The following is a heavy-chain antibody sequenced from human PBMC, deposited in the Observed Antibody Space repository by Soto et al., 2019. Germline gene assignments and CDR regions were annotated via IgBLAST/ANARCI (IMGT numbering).Heavy chain of an antibody. CDR1: GFTFSSYA. D-gene: IGHD6-13*01. Sequence: GSLRLSCSASGFTFSSYAMHWVRQAPGKGLEYVSAISSNGGSTYYADSVKGRFTISRDNSKNTLYLQMSSLRAEDTAVYYCVKGHGYSSSWYVYYYYGMDVWGQGTTVTVSS. CDR2: ISSNGGST. V-gene: IGHV3-64D*08. CDR3: VKGHGYSSSWYVYYYYGMDV. J-gene: IGHJ6*02.